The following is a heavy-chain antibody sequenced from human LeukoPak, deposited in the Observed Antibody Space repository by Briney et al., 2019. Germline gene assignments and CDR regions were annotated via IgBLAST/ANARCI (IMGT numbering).Heavy chain of an antibody. CDR3: ARAGGSVGWYGTIDS. Sequence: SETLSLTCTVSGGSISSGSYYWSWIRQPAGKGLEWIGHIYTSGNTSYNPSLQSRVTISVDTSNHEFSLKLTSVTAADTAVYYCARAGGSVGWYGTIDSWGQGTLVTVSS. CDR2: IYTSGNT. V-gene: IGHV4-61*09. D-gene: IGHD6-19*01. J-gene: IGHJ4*02. CDR1: GGSISSGSYY.